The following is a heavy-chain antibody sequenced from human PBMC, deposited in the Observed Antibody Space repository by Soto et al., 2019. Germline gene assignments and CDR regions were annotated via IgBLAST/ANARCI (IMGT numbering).Heavy chain of an antibody. D-gene: IGHD3-3*01. CDR1: GYTFTSYG. V-gene: IGHV1-18*01. J-gene: IGHJ6*03. Sequence: ASVKVSCKASGYTFTSYGISWVRQAPGQGLEWMGWISAYNGNTNYAQKLQGRVTMTTDTSTSTAYMELRSLRSDDTAVYYCARVETGVVIKMYYYYYYYMDVWSKGTTVTVSS. CDR3: ARVETGVVIKMYYYYYYYMDV. CDR2: ISAYNGNT.